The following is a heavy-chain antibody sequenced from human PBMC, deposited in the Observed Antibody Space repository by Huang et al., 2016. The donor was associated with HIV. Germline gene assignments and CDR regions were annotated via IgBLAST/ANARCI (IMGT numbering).Heavy chain of an antibody. CDR2: FDPEEGET. D-gene: IGHD2-15*01. CDR3: ATSTPDVGAGVLRSAFDI. Sequence: QVQLVEPGAELKKPGASVRVYCTVSGYTVSELSSHWVRQAPEKGLEWMGGFDPEEGETIYAQRLQGRVTMTEETSTDTAYMELSSLRPEDTAVYYCATSTPDVGAGVLRSAFDIWGQGTMVTVSS. CDR1: GYTVSELS. J-gene: IGHJ3*02. V-gene: IGHV1-24*01.